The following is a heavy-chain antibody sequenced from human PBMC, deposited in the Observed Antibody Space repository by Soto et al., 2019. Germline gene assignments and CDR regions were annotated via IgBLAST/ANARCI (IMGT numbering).Heavy chain of an antibody. CDR2: IGGRDGST. J-gene: IGHJ1*01. CDR3: AREDSGWYGDFFQY. D-gene: IGHD6-19*01. CDR1: GFTFSSYA. Sequence: DVQLLESGGALVQPGGSLRLYCAASGFTFSSYAMAWVRQAPGKGLEWVSKIGGRDGSTDYADAVKGRFTISRDNSKNSLHLQMSSLTGEDMAVYYCAREDSGWYGDFFQYWGQGTLVTVSS. V-gene: IGHV3-23*01.